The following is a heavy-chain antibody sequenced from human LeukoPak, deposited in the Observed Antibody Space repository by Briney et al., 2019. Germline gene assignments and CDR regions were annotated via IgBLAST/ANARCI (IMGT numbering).Heavy chain of an antibody. CDR2: IYYSGST. CDR3: ARARLLWVGEFEGY. V-gene: IGHV4-31*03. D-gene: IGHD3-10*01. CDR1: GGSITSGAYY. J-gene: IGHJ4*02. Sequence: PSETLSLTCTLSGGSITSGAYYWSWIRQHPGKGLEWIGYIYYSGSTFYNPSLKSRVSISVDTSKNQFSLKLSSVTAADTAVYYCARARLLWVGEFEGYWGQGTLVTVSS.